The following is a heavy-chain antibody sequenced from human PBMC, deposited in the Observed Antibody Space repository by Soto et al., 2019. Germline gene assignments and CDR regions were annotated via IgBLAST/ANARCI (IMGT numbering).Heavy chain of an antibody. Sequence: QVQLVQSGAEVKKPGASVKVSCKASGYTFTSYGISWVRQAPGQGLEWMGWISAYNGNTNYAQKLQGRVTMTKDKSTSTAYMELRSLRSDDTAGYYCARDNMGSITMVDALDIWGQGTMVTVSS. J-gene: IGHJ3*02. CDR3: ARDNMGSITMVDALDI. D-gene: IGHD3-10*01. V-gene: IGHV1-18*01. CDR2: ISAYNGNT. CDR1: GYTFTSYG.